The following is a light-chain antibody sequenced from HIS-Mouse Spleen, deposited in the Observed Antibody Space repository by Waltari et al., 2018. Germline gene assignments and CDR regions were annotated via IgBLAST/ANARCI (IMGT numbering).Light chain of an antibody. CDR3: QAWDSSTVV. Sequence: SYELTQPPSVSVSPGQTASITCSGDKLGDKYACWYQQKPGQSPVLVIYQDSKRPSGIPGRFSGSNAGKTATLTISGTQAMDEADDYCQAWDSSTVVFGGGTKLTVL. J-gene: IGLJ2*01. CDR1: KLGDKY. V-gene: IGLV3-1*01. CDR2: QDS.